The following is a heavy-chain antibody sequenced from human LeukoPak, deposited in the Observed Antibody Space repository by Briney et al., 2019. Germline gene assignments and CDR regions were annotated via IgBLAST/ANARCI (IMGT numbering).Heavy chain of an antibody. CDR2: ISAYNGNT. J-gene: IGHJ4*02. CDR1: GYTFTSYG. Sequence: GASVKVSCKASGYTFTSYGISWVRQAPGQGLEWMGWISAYNGNTNYAQKLQGRVTMTTDTSTSTAYMELRSLRSDDTAVYYCARVYYDFWSGYYRDFDYWGQGTLVTVSS. D-gene: IGHD3-3*01. V-gene: IGHV1-18*01. CDR3: ARVYYDFWSGYYRDFDY.